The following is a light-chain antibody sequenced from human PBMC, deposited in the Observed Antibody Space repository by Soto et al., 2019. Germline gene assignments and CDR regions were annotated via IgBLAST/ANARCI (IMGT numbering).Light chain of an antibody. CDR3: QQYDNLPIT. V-gene: IGKV1-33*01. CDR1: QDIKHY. J-gene: IGKJ5*01. Sequence: DIQITQSPSSLSASVGDRVTITCQARQDIKHYLNWYQQKPGKAPNLLIYDTSVLETGVPSRFSGSESGTDFTFTISSLQPEDIATYYCQQYDNLPITFGQGTRLEIK. CDR2: DTS.